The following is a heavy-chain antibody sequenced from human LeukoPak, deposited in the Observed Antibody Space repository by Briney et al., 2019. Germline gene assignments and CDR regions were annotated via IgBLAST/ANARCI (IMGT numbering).Heavy chain of an antibody. D-gene: IGHD1-26*01. CDR2: IKEDGTEK. CDR1: GFTFNNYW. V-gene: IGHV3-7*01. J-gene: IGHJ4*02. CDR3: ARDGTFDY. Sequence: PGGSLRLSCAASGFTFNNYWMAWVRQAPGKGLEWVANIKEDGTEKNYLDSVKGRFTISRDNAKNSLYLQMNSLRAEDTAVYYCARDGTFDYWGQGTLVTVSS.